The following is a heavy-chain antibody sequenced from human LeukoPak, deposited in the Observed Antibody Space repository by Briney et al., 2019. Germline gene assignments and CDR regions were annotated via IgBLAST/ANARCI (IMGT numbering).Heavy chain of an antibody. D-gene: IGHD3-3*01. V-gene: IGHV5-51*01. CDR2: IYPGDSDT. CDR3: ARPYDFWSGRTAFGFDP. CDR1: GYSFTSYW. J-gene: IGHJ5*02. Sequence: GESLKISCKGSGYSFTSYWIGWVRQMPGKGLEWMGIIYPGDSDTRYSPSFQGQVTISADKSISTTYLQWSSLKASDTAMYYCARPYDFWSGRTAFGFDPWGQGTLVTVSS.